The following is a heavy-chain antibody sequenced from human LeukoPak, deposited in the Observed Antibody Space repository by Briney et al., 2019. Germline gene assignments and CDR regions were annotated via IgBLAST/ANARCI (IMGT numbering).Heavy chain of an antibody. CDR3: ARGLRSVVEHGDPIDY. Sequence: GGSLRLSCAASGFSFSVYEMNWVRQAPGKGLEWVSYISSSGSTIYYADSVKGQFTISRDNAKNSVYLQMNSLRAEDTAIYYCARGLRSVVEHGDPIDYWGQGTLVTVSS. CDR1: GFSFSVYE. V-gene: IGHV3-48*03. J-gene: IGHJ4*02. CDR2: ISSSGSTI. D-gene: IGHD4-17*01.